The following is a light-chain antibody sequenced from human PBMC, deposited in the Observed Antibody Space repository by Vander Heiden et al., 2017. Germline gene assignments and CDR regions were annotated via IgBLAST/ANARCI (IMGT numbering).Light chain of an antibody. Sequence: DIQMTQSPSSLSASVGDRVTITCRASQGISNYLAWYQQKPGKVPKLLIYAASSFLSGVPSRFSGSGSGTDFTLTMTSLQPEDITTYYCHKDYAAALTFGGGTKVEIK. V-gene: IGKV1-27*01. CDR2: AAS. CDR3: HKDYAAALT. J-gene: IGKJ4*01. CDR1: QGISNY.